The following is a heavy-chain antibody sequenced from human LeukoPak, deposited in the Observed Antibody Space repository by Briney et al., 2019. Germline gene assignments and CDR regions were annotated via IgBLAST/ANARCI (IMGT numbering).Heavy chain of an antibody. J-gene: IGHJ3*02. CDR3: ATGIVDTARGDAFDI. CDR1: GYTLTELS. D-gene: IGHD5-18*01. V-gene: IGHV1-24*01. Sequence: ASVKVSCKVSGYTLTELSMHWVRQAPGKGLEWMGGFDPEDGETIYAQKFQGRVTMTEDTSTDTAYMELSSLRSEDTAVYYCATGIVDTARGDAFDIWGQETMVTVSS. CDR2: FDPEDGET.